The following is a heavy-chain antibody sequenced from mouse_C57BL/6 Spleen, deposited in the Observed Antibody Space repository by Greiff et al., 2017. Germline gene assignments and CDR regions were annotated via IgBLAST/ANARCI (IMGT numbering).Heavy chain of an antibody. CDR3: ARETAETFDY. D-gene: IGHD1-2*01. CDR1: GYAFTTYL. Sequence: VQLQQSGAELVRPGTSVKVSCKASGYAFTTYLIEWVKQRPGQGLEWIGMLHPNSGSTNYNETFKSKATLTVDKSSSTAYMQLSSLTSEDSAVYYCARETAETFDYWGQGTLVTVSA. CDR2: LHPNSGST. J-gene: IGHJ3*01. V-gene: IGHV1-54*01.